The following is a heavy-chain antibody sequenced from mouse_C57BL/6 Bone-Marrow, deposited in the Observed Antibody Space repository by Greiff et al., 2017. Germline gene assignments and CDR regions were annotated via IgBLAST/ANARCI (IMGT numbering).Heavy chain of an antibody. D-gene: IGHD1-1*01. Sequence: QVQLLQSGAELARPGASVKLSCKASGYTFTSYGISWVKQRTGQGLEWIGEIYPRSGNTYYNEKFKGKATLTADKSSSTAYMELRSLTSEESAVYFCERARGSDYGGQGTTLTVSS. V-gene: IGHV1-81*01. J-gene: IGHJ2*01. CDR2: IYPRSGNT. CDR1: GYTFTSYG. CDR3: ERARGSDY.